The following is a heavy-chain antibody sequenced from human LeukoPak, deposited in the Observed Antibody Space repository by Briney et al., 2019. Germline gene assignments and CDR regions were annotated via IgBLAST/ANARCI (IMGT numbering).Heavy chain of an antibody. CDR3: ARPTYCGSNCYFNFDY. CDR2: IKPNSGVT. J-gene: IGHJ4*02. CDR1: GYTFATYF. Sequence: ASVKVSCKTSGYTFATYFMHWVRQAPGQGREWMGYIKPNSGVTNYAQKFRGRVTMTWDTSISTAYIELSGLTSDDTAIYYCARPTYCGSNCYFNFDYWGQGTLVTVSS. V-gene: IGHV1-2*02. D-gene: IGHD2-21*02.